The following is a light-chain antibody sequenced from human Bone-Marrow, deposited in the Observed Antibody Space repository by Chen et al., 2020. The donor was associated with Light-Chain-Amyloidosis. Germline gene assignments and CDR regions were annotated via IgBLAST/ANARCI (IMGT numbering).Light chain of an antibody. CDR2: GAS. J-gene: IGKJ4*01. CDR3: QQYNNWPPLT. CDR1: QSVSSN. Sequence: EIVMTQSPATLSVSPGERATLSCRASQSVSSNLAWYQQKPGQAPRLLIYGASTRATGIPARFSGSGSGTEFTLTISSLQSEDFAVYYCQQYNNWPPLTLGGGIKVEIK. V-gene: IGKV3-15*01.